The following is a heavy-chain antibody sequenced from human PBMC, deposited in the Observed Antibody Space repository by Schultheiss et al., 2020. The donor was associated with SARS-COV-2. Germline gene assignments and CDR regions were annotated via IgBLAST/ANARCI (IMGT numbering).Heavy chain of an antibody. CDR3: AREGYSEPYFDY. Sequence: GGSLRLSCAASGFTFSSYGMHWVRQAPGKGLEWVAVISYDGSNKYYADSVKGRFTISRDNSKNTLYLQMNSLRAEDTAVYYCAREGYSEPYFDYWGQGTLVTVSS. J-gene: IGHJ4*02. CDR2: ISYDGSNK. D-gene: IGHD6-13*01. V-gene: IGHV3-30*03. CDR1: GFTFSSYG.